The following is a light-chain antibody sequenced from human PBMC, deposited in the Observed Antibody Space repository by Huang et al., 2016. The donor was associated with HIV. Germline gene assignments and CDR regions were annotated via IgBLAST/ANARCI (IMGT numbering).Light chain of an antibody. CDR2: GAS. CDR3: QQYGSSPGT. J-gene: IGKJ1*01. V-gene: IGKV3-20*01. CDR1: QSVNSGY. Sequence: EIVLTQSPGTLSLSPGERATLSCRASQSVNSGYLAWYQQKPGQAPRLHIYGASSRATGIPGRFNGSGSGTDFILTISRLQPEEFAVYFCQQYGSSPGTFGQGTKVEMK.